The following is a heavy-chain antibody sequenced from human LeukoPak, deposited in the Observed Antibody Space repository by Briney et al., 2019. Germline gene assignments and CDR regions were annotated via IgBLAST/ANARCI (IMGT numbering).Heavy chain of an antibody. J-gene: IGHJ5*02. CDR1: GGTFSSYA. CDR3: ARGGYCSSISCYLTDDNWFDP. CDR2: IIPIFGTA. Sequence: SVKVSCKASGGTFSSYAISWVRQAPGQGLEWMGGIIPIFGTANYAQKFQGRVTITADESTSTAYMELSSLRSEDTAVYYCARGGYCSSISCYLTDDNWFDPWGQGTLVTVSS. V-gene: IGHV1-69*13. D-gene: IGHD2-2*03.